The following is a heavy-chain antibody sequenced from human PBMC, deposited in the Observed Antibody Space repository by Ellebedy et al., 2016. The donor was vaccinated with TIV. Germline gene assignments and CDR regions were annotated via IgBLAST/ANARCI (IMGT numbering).Heavy chain of an antibody. Sequence: GESLKISCAASGFTFSIYAMSWVRQAPGKGLEWVSGINEHGRDTFHADSVKGRFTISRDNARNTVHLQLNGLRAEDTAVYYCTKWEMRLNYFTDWGRGALVTVSS. CDR3: TKWEMRLNYFTD. CDR2: INEHGRDT. CDR1: GFTFSIYA. J-gene: IGHJ4*02. V-gene: IGHV3-23*01. D-gene: IGHD1-26*01.